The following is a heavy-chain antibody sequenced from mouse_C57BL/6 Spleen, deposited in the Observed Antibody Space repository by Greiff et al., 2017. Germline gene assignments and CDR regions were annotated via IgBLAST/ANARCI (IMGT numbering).Heavy chain of an antibody. Sequence: EVQLQQSGPELVKPGASVKISCKASGYSFTGYYMNWVKQSPEKSLEWIGEINPSTGGTTYNQKFKAKATLTVDKSSSTAYMQLKSLTSEDSAVYYCARSVTGTGAYWGQGTTLTVSS. CDR2: INPSTGGT. CDR1: GYSFTGYY. D-gene: IGHD4-1*01. J-gene: IGHJ2*01. CDR3: ARSVTGTGAY. V-gene: IGHV1-42*01.